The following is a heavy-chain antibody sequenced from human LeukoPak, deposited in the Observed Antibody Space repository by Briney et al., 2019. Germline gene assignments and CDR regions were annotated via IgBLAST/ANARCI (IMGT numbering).Heavy chain of an antibody. Sequence: SETLSLTCTVSGGSISSSSYYWGWIRQPPGKGLEWIGSIYYSGSTYYNPSLKSRVTISVDTSKNQFSLKLSSVTAADTAVYYCARGYSSGWYIGNWFDPWGQGTLVTVSS. V-gene: IGHV4-39*07. CDR1: GGSISSSSYY. D-gene: IGHD6-19*01. CDR2: IYYSGST. CDR3: ARGYSSGWYIGNWFDP. J-gene: IGHJ5*02.